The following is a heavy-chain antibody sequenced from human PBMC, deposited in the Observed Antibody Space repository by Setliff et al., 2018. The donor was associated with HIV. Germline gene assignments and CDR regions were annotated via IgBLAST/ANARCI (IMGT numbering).Heavy chain of an antibody. J-gene: IGHJ4*02. CDR1: GGSMSSYY. CDR3: ARDSSSTYDY. Sequence: PSETLSLTCTVSGGSMSSYYWSWIRQPPGKGLEWVGYIYYSGSTNYNPSLKSRVTISIDMSKNQVSLKVTSVTAADTAVYYCARDSSSTYDYWGQGILVTVSS. D-gene: IGHD2-2*01. V-gene: IGHV4-59*12. CDR2: IYYSGST.